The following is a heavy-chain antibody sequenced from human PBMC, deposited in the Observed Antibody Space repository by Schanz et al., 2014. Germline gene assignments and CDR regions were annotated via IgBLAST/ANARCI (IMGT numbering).Heavy chain of an antibody. V-gene: IGHV3-23*01. CDR3: ARKVVATIGGYYDN. CDR2: ISGSGGST. D-gene: IGHD5-12*01. CDR1: GFTFSDYY. Sequence: EMQLLESGGGLAQPGGSLRLSCAASGFTFSDYYMSWIRQAPGKGLEWVSAISGSGGSTYYADSVRGRFTISRDNAENTLFLQMNSLRAEDTAVYYCARKVVATIGGYYDNWGQGTLVIVSS. J-gene: IGHJ4*02.